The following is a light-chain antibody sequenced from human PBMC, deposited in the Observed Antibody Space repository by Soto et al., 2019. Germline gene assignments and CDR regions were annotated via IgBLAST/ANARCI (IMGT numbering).Light chain of an antibody. CDR2: KAS. CDR3: QQYNSYST. J-gene: IGKJ1*01. V-gene: IGKV1-5*03. Sequence: DIQMTQSPSTLSASVGDRVTITCRASQSISSWLAWYQQKPGEAPKLLIYKASSLQSGVPLRFSGSGSETEFTLTISSLQSDDFATYYCQQYNSYSTFGQGTKVEFK. CDR1: QSISSW.